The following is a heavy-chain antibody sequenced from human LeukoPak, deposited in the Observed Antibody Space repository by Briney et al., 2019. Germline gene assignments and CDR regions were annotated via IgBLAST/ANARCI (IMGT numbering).Heavy chain of an antibody. V-gene: IGHV4-59*01. J-gene: IGHJ5*02. CDR3: ARVVRGAVTSNWFDP. Sequence: SETLSLTCTVSGDSISDFSWTWIRQTPGKGLEWIGFISSSGTSNYSPSLESRVSFSLDTSKSQFSLSLKSVTAADTAVYYCARVVRGAVTSNWFDPWGQGTLVTVSS. D-gene: IGHD2-21*02. CDR2: ISSSGTS. CDR1: GDSISDFS.